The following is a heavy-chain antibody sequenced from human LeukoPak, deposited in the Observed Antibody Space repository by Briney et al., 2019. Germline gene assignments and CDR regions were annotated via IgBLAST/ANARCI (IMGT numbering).Heavy chain of an antibody. CDR1: GFTFSSYG. CDR3: ARGVAVADLYFDY. D-gene: IGHD6-19*01. Sequence: TGGSLRLSCAASGFTFSSYGMHWVRQAPGKGLEWVAVIWYDGSNKYYADSVKGRFTISRDNSKNTLYLQMNSLRAEDTAVYYCARGVAVADLYFDYWGQGTLVTVSS. J-gene: IGHJ4*02. V-gene: IGHV3-33*01. CDR2: IWYDGSNK.